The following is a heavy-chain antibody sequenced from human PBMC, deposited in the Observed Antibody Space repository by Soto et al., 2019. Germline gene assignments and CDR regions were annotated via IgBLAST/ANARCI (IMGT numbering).Heavy chain of an antibody. CDR3: ARELLFYDSDGFSWDDAFDI. V-gene: IGHV4-30-2*01. Sequence: TLCLTCAVSGGSLSSSAYSWSWIRQPPGKGLEWIGFIYQSGSTYYNPSLKSRVTMSLDRPKNQFSLKLSSVTAADTAVYYCARELLFYDSDGFSWDDAFDIWGQGTMVTVSS. D-gene: IGHD3-22*01. J-gene: IGHJ3*02. CDR1: GGSLSSSAYS. CDR2: IYQSGST.